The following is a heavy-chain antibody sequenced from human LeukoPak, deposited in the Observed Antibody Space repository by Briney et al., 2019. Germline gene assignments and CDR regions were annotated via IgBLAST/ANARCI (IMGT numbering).Heavy chain of an antibody. CDR2: ISGSGGST. J-gene: IGHJ6*03. Sequence: GGSLRLSCAASGFTFSSYAMSWVRQAPGKGLEWVSAISGSGGSTYYADSVKGRFTISRDNSKNTLYLQMNSLRAEDTAVYYCARVVKDYYYYYYMDVWGKGTTVTISS. D-gene: IGHD3-16*02. CDR3: ARVVKDYYYYYYMDV. CDR1: GFTFSSYA. V-gene: IGHV3-23*01.